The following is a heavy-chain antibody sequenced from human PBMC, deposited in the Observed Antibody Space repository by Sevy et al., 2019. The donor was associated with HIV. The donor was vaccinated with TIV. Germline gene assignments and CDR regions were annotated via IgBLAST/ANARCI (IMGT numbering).Heavy chain of an antibody. J-gene: IGHJ6*03. CDR1: GFTFGDYA. CDR2: IRSKAHGGTT. CDR3: TRPLWLQSYYYYYMDV. D-gene: IGHD6-19*01. V-gene: IGHV3-49*03. Sequence: GGSLRLSCTASGFTFGDYAMSWFRQAPGKGLEWVGFIRSKAHGGTTEYAASVKGRFTISRDDSKSIAYLQMNSLKTEDTAVYYCTRPLWLQSYYYYYMDVWGKGTTVTVSS.